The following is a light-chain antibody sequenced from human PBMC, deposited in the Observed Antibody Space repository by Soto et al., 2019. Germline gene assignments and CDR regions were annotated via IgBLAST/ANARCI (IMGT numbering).Light chain of an antibody. CDR1: KLGDKY. CDR2: KDS. Sequence: SYELTQPPSVSVSPGQTASITCSGDKLGDKYACWYQQKPGQSPVLVIYKDSKRPSGIPERFSGSNSGNTATLTISGTQAMDEADYYCQAWDSSTYVCGTGTKVTVL. CDR3: QAWDSSTYV. V-gene: IGLV3-1*01. J-gene: IGLJ1*01.